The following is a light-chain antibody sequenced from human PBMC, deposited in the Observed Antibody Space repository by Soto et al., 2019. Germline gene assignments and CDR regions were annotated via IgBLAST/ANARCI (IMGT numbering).Light chain of an antibody. CDR1: QSISRY. CDR3: QQSYGTPIT. Sequence: DIQMTQYPSYLSASVGDRVTITCRASQSISRYLNWYQQKQGKAPNXLIYVASSLQSEVPSRFSGTVSGTDLTVNITSLQPEDFATYYGQQSYGTPITFGQGTRRDIK. J-gene: IGKJ5*01. V-gene: IGKV1-39*01. CDR2: VAS.